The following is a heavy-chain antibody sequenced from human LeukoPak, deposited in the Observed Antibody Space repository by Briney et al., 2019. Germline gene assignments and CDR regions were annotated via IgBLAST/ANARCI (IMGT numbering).Heavy chain of an antibody. J-gene: IGHJ6*02. CDR3: ARGLELTGRHYYYGMDV. D-gene: IGHD1-7*01. V-gene: IGHV6-1*01. CDR1: GDSVSSNSAA. Sequence: SQTLSLTCAISGDSVSSNSAAWNWIRQSPSRGLEWLGRTYYRSKWYNDYAVSVKSRITINPDTSKNQFSLQLNSVTPEDTAVYYCARGLELTGRHYYYGMDVWGQGTTVTVSS. CDR2: TYYRSKWYN.